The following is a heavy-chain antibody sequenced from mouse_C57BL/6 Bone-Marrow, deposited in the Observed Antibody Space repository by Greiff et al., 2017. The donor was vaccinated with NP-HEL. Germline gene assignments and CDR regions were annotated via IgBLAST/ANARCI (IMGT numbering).Heavy chain of an antibody. CDR1: GYSITSDY. J-gene: IGHJ4*01. D-gene: IGHD2-4*01. CDR3: ARYRGLPPYAMDY. Sequence: EVKLMESGPGLAKPSQTLSLTCSVTGYSITSDYWNWIRKFPGNKLEYMGYISYSGSTYYNPSLKSRISITRDTSKNQYYLQLNSVTTEDTATYYCARYRGLPPYAMDYWGQGTSVTVSS. V-gene: IGHV3-8*01. CDR2: ISYSGST.